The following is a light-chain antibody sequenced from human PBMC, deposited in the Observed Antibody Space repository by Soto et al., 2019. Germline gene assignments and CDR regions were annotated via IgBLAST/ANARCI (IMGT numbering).Light chain of an antibody. CDR3: QQYGRSPPWT. V-gene: IGKV3-20*01. CDR2: GAS. Sequence: EIVLTQSPGTLSLSPGEGVTLSCRASQSVSSSFLAWYQQKPGQAPRLLIYGASSRATGIPDRFTGSGSGTDFTLTISRLGPEDFAVYYCQQYGRSPPWTFGQGTKVEIK. J-gene: IGKJ1*01. CDR1: QSVSSSF.